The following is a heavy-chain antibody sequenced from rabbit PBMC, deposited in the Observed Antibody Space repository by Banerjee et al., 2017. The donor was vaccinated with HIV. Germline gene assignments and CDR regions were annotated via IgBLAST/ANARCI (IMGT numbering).Heavy chain of an antibody. CDR1: GFSFSNKYV. CDR2: IYAGSSGIT. D-gene: IGHD4-1*01. J-gene: IGHJ4*01. Sequence: QEQLEESGGDLVKPEGSLTLTCTASGFSFSNKYVMCWVRQAPGKGPEWIGTIYAGSSGITDYASWVNGRFTISKTSSTTVTLQMTSLTAADTATYFCARDLAGVTGWNFNLWGPGTLVTVS. V-gene: IGHV1S45*01. CDR3: ARDLAGVTGWNFNL.